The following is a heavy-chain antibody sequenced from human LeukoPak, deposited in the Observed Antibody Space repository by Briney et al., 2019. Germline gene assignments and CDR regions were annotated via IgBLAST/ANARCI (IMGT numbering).Heavy chain of an antibody. V-gene: IGHV1-69*13. CDR3: ARVVDTAMVPQAGYYYYGMDV. J-gene: IGHJ6*02. D-gene: IGHD5-18*01. CDR1: GGTFSRYG. CDR2: IIPLFGTP. Sequence: GASVKVSCKASGGTFSRYGISWVRQAPGQRLEWMGGIIPLFGTPNYAQKFQGRVTITADESTSTAYMELSSLRSEDTAVYYCARVVDTAMVPQAGYYYYGMDVWGQGTTVTVSS.